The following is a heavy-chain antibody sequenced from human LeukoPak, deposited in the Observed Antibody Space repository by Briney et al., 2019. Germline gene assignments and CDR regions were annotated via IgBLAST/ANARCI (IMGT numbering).Heavy chain of an antibody. CDR2: INHSGST. Sequence: SETLSLTCVVYGGSFSGYYWSWIRQPPGKGLEWIGEINHSGSTNYNPSLKSRVTISVDTSKNQFSLKLSSVTAADTAVYYCARAFFWSGYYTGAFDIWGQGTMVTVSS. D-gene: IGHD3-3*01. V-gene: IGHV4-34*01. J-gene: IGHJ3*02. CDR3: ARAFFWSGYYTGAFDI. CDR1: GGSFSGYY.